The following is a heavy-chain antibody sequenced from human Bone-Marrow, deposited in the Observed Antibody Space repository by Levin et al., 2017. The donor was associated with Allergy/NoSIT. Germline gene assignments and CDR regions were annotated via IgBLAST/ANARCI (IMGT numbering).Heavy chain of an antibody. J-gene: IGHJ4*02. CDR1: GGSVSSGSYY. CDR3: ARKHITGTFDY. CDR2: IYYSGST. V-gene: IGHV4-61*01. D-gene: IGHD1-7*01. Sequence: SQTLSLTCTVSGGSVSSGSYYWSWIRQPPGKGLEWIGYIYYSGSTNYNPSLKSRVTISVDTSKNQFSLKLSSVTAADTAVYYCARKHITGTFDYWGQGTLVTVSS.